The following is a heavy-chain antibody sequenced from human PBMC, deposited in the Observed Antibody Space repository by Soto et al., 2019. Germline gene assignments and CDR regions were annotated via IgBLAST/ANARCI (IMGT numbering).Heavy chain of an antibody. CDR2: VSGGGGTT. D-gene: IGHD6-19*01. CDR3: AKASGMRAVADYFDY. Sequence: PGGSLRLSCAASGFTFSSYDMSWVRQTPGKGLEWVSAVSGGGGTTYYADSVKGRFTISRDNSKNTLYLQMNSLRAEDTAVYYCAKASGMRAVADYFDYSGQGSLVTVSS. V-gene: IGHV3-23*01. J-gene: IGHJ4*02. CDR1: GFTFSSYD.